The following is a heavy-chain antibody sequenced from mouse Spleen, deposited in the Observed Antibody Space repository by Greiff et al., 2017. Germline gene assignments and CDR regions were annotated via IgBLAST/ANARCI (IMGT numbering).Heavy chain of an antibody. Sequence: EVQLQQSGAELVKPGASVKLSCTASGFNIKDTYMHWVKQRPEQGLEWIGRIDPANGNTKYDPKFQGKATITADTSSNTAYLQLSSLTSEDTAVYYCARDDGYYVSYYYAMDYWGQGTSVTVSS. CDR1: GFNIKDTY. CDR2: IDPANGNT. D-gene: IGHD2-3*01. V-gene: IGHV14-3*02. J-gene: IGHJ4*01. CDR3: ARDDGYYVSYYYAMDY.